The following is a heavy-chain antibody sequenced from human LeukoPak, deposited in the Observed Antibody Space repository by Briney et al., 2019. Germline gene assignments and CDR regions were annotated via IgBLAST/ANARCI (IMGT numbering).Heavy chain of an antibody. J-gene: IGHJ4*02. CDR3: AKDLYYYGSGNYIDY. Sequence: SVKVSCKASGGTFSSYAISWVRQAPGQGLEWMGGIIPIFGTANYAQKFQGRVTITADESTSTAYMELSSLRSEDTAVYYCAKDLYYYGSGNYIDYWGQGTLVTVSS. CDR2: IIPIFGTA. D-gene: IGHD3-10*01. V-gene: IGHV1-69*13. CDR1: GGTFSSYA.